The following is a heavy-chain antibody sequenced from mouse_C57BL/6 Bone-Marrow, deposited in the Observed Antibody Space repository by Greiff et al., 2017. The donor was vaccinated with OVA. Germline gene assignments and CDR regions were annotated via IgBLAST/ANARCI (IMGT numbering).Heavy chain of an antibody. Sequence: VKLQESGAELVKPGASVKLSCKASGYTFTEYTIHWVKQRSGQGLEWIGWFYPGSGSIKYNEKFKDKATLTADKSSSTVYMELSRLTSEDSAVYFCARHEIYYDYDGGWFAYWGQGTLVTVSA. CDR1: GYTFTEYT. J-gene: IGHJ3*01. CDR3: ARHEIYYDYDGGWFAY. D-gene: IGHD2-4*01. V-gene: IGHV1-62-2*01. CDR2: FYPGSGSI.